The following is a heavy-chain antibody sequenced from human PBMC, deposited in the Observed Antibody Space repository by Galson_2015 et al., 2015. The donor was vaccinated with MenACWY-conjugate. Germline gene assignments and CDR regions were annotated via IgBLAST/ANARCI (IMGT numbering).Heavy chain of an antibody. V-gene: IGHV3-21*01. CDR1: GFILGSYC. CDR3: ARSSVTFDSSGYYYVL. CDR2: ISSSSSYI. J-gene: IGHJ4*02. D-gene: IGHD3-22*01. Sequence: SLRLSGGASGFILGSYCMNWVRQAPGKGLEWVSSISSSSSYICYADSVKGRFTISRDNARNSLYLQMNSLRAEDTAVYYCARSSVTFDSSGYYYVLGGQGTQVTVSS.